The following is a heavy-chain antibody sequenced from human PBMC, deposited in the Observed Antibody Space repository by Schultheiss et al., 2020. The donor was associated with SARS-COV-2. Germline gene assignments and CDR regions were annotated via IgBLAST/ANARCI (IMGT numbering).Heavy chain of an antibody. CDR1: GGSFSGYY. CDR2: ISHSGST. V-gene: IGHV4-34*01. CDR3: ARLSLWELPRSLDY. J-gene: IGHJ4*02. Sequence: SQTLSLTCAVYGGSFSGYYWSWIRQPPGKGLEWIGEISHSGSTNYNPSLKSRVTISVDTSKNQFSLRLNSVTAADTAVYYCARLSLWELPRSLDYWGQGTLVTVSS. D-gene: IGHD1-26*01.